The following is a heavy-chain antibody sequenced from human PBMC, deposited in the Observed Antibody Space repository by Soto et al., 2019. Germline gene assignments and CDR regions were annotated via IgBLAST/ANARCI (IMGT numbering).Heavy chain of an antibody. D-gene: IGHD6-13*01. CDR1: GGSFSGYY. J-gene: IGHJ4*02. V-gene: IGHV4-34*01. Sequence: QVQLQQWGAGLLKPSETLSLTCAVYGGSFSGYYWSWIRQPPGKGLEWIGEITHSGRTNYNPSLKGRVTISEVTSTNQVSLKLSSVTAADTAVYYCARLYGSRGPFDYWGQGTLVTVSS. CDR3: ARLYGSRGPFDY. CDR2: ITHSGRT.